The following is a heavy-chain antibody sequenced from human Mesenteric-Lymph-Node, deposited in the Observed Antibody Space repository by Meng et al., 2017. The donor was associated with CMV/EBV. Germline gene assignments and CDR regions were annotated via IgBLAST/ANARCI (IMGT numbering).Heavy chain of an antibody. D-gene: IGHD3-22*01. CDR1: GFTFSNHW. Sequence: GGSLRLSCTASGFTFSNHWMTWVRQAPGKGLEWVSVISGSGGSTYYADSVKGRFTISRDNSKNTLYLQMNSLRAEDTAVYYCAKDLVVVNPRPPLYGMDVWGQGTTVTVSS. CDR3: AKDLVVVNPRPPLYGMDV. V-gene: IGHV3-23*01. CDR2: ISGSGGST. J-gene: IGHJ6*02.